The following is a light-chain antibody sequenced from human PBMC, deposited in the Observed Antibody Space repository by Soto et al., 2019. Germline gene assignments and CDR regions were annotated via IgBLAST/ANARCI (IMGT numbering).Light chain of an antibody. CDR1: QAIGTW. CDR2: DAS. J-gene: IGKJ1*01. V-gene: IGKV1-5*01. CDR3: QQYSGYSRT. Sequence: DIQVTQSPSTLSASVGDRVTITCRASQAIGTWLAWYQQKPGKAPKLLISDASNLEGGVPSRFSGSGSGTEFTLTITSLEPDDFSTFYCQQYSGYSRTFGQGTKVEVK.